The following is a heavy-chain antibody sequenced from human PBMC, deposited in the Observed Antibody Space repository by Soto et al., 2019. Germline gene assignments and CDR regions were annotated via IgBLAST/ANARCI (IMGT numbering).Heavy chain of an antibody. Sequence: PGGSLRLSCAASGFTFSGYAMIWVRQAPGKGLEWVSAISGSGGSTYYADSVKGRFTISRDNSKNTLYLQMNSLRAEDTAVYYCANHIAALIPHLFDYWGQGTLVTVSS. D-gene: IGHD6-6*01. CDR2: ISGSGGST. CDR3: ANHIAALIPHLFDY. CDR1: GFTFSGYA. J-gene: IGHJ4*02. V-gene: IGHV3-23*01.